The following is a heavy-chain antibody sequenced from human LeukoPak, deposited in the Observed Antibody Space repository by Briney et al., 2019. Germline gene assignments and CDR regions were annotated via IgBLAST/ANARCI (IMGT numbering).Heavy chain of an antibody. Sequence: PGGSLRLSCAASGFTFSRYAMSWVRQAPGKGLEWVSAISGSGGSTYYADSVKGRFTISRDNSKNMLYLQMNSLRAEDTAIYYCANKGAHSSSWGSFWYFDLWGRGTLVTVSS. J-gene: IGHJ2*01. CDR3: ANKGAHSSSWGSFWYFDL. CDR2: ISGSGGST. V-gene: IGHV3-23*01. D-gene: IGHD6-13*01. CDR1: GFTFSRYA.